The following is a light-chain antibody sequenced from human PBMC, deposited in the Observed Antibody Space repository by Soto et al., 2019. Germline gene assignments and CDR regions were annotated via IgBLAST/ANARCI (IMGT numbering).Light chain of an antibody. CDR2: LNSDGCH. J-gene: IGLJ2*01. V-gene: IGLV4-69*01. CDR3: QTWGTDIKGV. CDR1: SGHSSYA. Sequence: QLVLTQSPSASASLGASVKLTCTLSSGHSSYAIAWHQQQPEKGPRYLMKLNSDGCHTKGDGIPDRFSGSSSGAERYLTISSLQSEDEADYYCQTWGTDIKGVFGGGTKLTVL.